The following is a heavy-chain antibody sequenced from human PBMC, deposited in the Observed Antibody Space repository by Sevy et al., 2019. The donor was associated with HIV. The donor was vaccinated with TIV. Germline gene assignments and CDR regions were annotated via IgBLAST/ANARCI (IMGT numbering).Heavy chain of an antibody. D-gene: IGHD6-19*01. CDR1: GFTFSSYG. J-gene: IGHJ6*03. CDR2: IWYDGSNK. V-gene: IGHV3-33*06. CDR3: GKGTVPYSSGWYYYYYYYMDV. Sequence: GESLKISCAASGFTFSSYGMHWVRQAPGKGLEWVAVIWYDGSNKYYADSVKGRFTISRDNSKNTLYLQMNSLRAEDTAVYYCGKGTVPYSSGWYYYYYYYMDVWGKGTTVTVSS.